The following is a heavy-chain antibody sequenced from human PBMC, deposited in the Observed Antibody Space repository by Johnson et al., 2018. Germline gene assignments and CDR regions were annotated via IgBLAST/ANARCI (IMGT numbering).Heavy chain of an antibody. V-gene: IGHV4-34*01. Sequence: QVQLQQWGAGLLKPSETLSLTCAIYGGSFSSYYWSWIRQPPGRGLEWIGEITHSGNPNYNPSLKSRVTISRDTSKNQLSLKLTSVTAADTAVYYCARHVDRSGYFQHWGQGTLVTVSS. CDR3: ARHVDRSGYFQH. CDR1: GGSFSSYY. CDR2: ITHSGNP. D-gene: IGHD3/OR15-3a*01. J-gene: IGHJ1*01.